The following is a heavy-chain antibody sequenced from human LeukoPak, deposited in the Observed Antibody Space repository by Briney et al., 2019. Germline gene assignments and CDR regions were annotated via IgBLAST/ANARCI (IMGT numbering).Heavy chain of an antibody. D-gene: IGHD2-2*01. CDR3: ATVGVVVRNVFDI. J-gene: IGHJ3*02. Sequence: ASVKVSCKASGYTFTHYAINWVRQAPGQGLEWMGWISAYNGNTNSAQKVQDRVTMTTDTSTSTAYMELRSLRSDDTAVYYCATVGVVVRNVFDIWGQGTMVTVSS. V-gene: IGHV1-18*01. CDR2: ISAYNGNT. CDR1: GYTFTHYA.